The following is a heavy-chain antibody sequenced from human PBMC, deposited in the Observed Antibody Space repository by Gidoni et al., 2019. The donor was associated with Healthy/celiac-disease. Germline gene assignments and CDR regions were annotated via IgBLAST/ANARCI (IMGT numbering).Heavy chain of an antibody. CDR3: ARDGWELYRPFDY. V-gene: IGHV4-39*07. CDR2: IYYSGST. J-gene: IGHJ4*02. Sequence: QLQLQESGPGLVKPSETLSLTCTVSGGSISSSSYYWGWIRQPPGKGLEWIGSIYYSGSTYYNPSLKSRVTISVDTSKNQFSLKLSSVTAADTAVYYCARDGWELYRPFDYWGQGTLVTVSS. D-gene: IGHD1-26*01. CDR1: GGSISSSSYY.